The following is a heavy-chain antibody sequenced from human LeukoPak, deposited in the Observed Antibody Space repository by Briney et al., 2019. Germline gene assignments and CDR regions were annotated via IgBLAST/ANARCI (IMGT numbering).Heavy chain of an antibody. Sequence: PGGSLRLSCAASGFTFSSYSMNWVRQAPGKGLEWVSSISSSSSYIYYADSVKGRFTISRDNAKNSLYLQMNSLRAEDTAVYYCANTPWEDDYGDSGDYWGQGTLVTVSS. CDR2: ISSSSSYI. CDR1: GFTFSSYS. D-gene: IGHD4-17*01. J-gene: IGHJ4*02. CDR3: ANTPWEDDYGDSGDY. V-gene: IGHV3-21*01.